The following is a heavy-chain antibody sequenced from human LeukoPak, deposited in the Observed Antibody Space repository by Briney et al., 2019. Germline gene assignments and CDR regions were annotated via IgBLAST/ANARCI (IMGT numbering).Heavy chain of an antibody. D-gene: IGHD2-2*02. Sequence: PSETLSLTCTVSGGSISSYYWSWIRQPPGKGLEWIEYIYYSGSTNYNPSLKSRVTISVKTSKNQFSLKLSSVTAADTAVYYCAREGGYTSSSTSCHTLDYWGQGTLVTVSS. CDR2: IYYSGST. CDR3: AREGGYTSSSTSCHTLDY. J-gene: IGHJ4*02. CDR1: GGSISSYY. V-gene: IGHV4-59*12.